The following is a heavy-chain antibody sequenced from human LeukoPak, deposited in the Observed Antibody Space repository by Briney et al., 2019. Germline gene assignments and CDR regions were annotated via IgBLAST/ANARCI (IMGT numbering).Heavy chain of an antibody. V-gene: IGHV1-2*02. CDR1: GYTFTGYY. D-gene: IGHD2/OR15-2a*01. J-gene: IGHJ5*02. CDR2: SNPNSRST. Sequence: GASVKVSCNASGYTFTGYYMHWVRQAPGHGLERMGWSNPNSRSTNYAQKFQASGTMTRETSISTGYMELSRLRSEETAVYYCARDFSTYIFAPDGNSFDPWGQGTPVTVSS. CDR3: ARDFSTYIFAPDGNSFDP.